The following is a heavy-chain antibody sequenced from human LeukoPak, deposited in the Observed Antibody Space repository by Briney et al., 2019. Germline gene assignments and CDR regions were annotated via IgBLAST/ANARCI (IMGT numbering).Heavy chain of an antibody. CDR2: IIPIFGTA. CDR3: ARGGSGRVYYYYMDV. J-gene: IGHJ6*03. CDR1: GGTFSSYA. V-gene: IGHV1-69*05. D-gene: IGHD3-10*01. Sequence: ASVKVSCKASGGTFSSYAISWVRQGPGLGLEWMGGIIPIFGTANYAQKFQGRVTITTDESTSTAYMELSSLRSEDTAVYYCARGGSGRVYYYYMDVWGKGTTVTVSS.